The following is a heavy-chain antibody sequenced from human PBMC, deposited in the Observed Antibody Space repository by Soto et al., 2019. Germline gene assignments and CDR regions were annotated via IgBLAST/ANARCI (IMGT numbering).Heavy chain of an antibody. CDR1: GFTFSSYS. V-gene: IGHV3-21*01. D-gene: IGHD3-10*01. CDR2: ISSSSSYI. J-gene: IGHJ3*02. CDR3: ARAGYGSGSYYSSPNDAFDI. Sequence: LRLSCAASGFTFSSYSMNWVRQAPGKGLEWVSSISSSSSYIYYADSVKGRFTISRDNAKNSLYLQMNSLRAEDTAVYYCARAGYGSGSYYSSPNDAFDIWGQGTMVTVSS.